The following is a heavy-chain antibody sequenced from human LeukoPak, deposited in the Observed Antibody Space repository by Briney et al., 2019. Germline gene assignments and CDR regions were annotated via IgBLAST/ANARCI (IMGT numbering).Heavy chain of an antibody. CDR2: IYYSGST. V-gene: IGHV4-39*01. CDR3: ARGLLGSTRLLYYFDY. Sequence: SETLSLTCTVSGGSISSSSYYWGWIRQPPGKGLEWIGSIYYSGSTYYNPSLKSRVTISVDTSKNQFSLKLSSVTAADTAVYYCARGLLGSTRLLYYFDYWGQGTLVTVSS. J-gene: IGHJ4*02. CDR1: GGSISSSSYY. D-gene: IGHD2-21*02.